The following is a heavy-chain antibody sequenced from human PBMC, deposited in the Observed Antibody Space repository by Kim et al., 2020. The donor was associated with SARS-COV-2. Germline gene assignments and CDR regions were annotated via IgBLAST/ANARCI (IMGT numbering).Heavy chain of an antibody. CDR1: GGTFSSYA. Sequence: SVKVSCKASGGTFSSYAISWVRQAPGQGLEWMGRIIPILGIANYAQKFQGRVTITADKSTSTAYMELSSLRSEDTAVYYCASGSHKTDYYYYGMDVWGQ. CDR3: ASGSHKTDYYYYGMDV. J-gene: IGHJ6*02. D-gene: IGHD3-10*01. CDR2: IIPILGIA. V-gene: IGHV1-69*04.